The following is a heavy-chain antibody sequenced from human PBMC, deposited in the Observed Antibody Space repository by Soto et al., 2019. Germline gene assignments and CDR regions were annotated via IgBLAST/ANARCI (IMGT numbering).Heavy chain of an antibody. CDR1: GFTFSSYA. CDR3: AKPSCSSCPPKNNWFDP. V-gene: IGHV3-23*01. J-gene: IGHJ5*02. D-gene: IGHD6-13*01. CDR2: ISGSGGST. Sequence: GGSLRLSCAASGFTFSSYAMSWVRQAPGKGLEWVSAISGSGGSTYYADSVKGRFTISRDNSKNTLYLQMNSLRAEDTAVYYCAKPSCSSCPPKNNWFDPWGQGTLVTVSS.